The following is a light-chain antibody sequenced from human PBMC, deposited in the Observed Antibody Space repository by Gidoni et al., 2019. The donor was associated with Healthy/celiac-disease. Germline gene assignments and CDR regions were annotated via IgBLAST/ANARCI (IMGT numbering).Light chain of an antibody. CDR1: SSDVGGYHY. Sequence: QSALPQPRSVSGSPGPSVTISCTGTSSDVGGYHYVSWYQQHPGKAPKLMIYDVSKRPSGVPDRFSGSKSGNTASLTISGLQAEDEADYYCCSYAGSYGHVVFGGGTKLTVL. J-gene: IGLJ2*01. CDR2: DVS. V-gene: IGLV2-11*01. CDR3: CSYAGSYGHVV.